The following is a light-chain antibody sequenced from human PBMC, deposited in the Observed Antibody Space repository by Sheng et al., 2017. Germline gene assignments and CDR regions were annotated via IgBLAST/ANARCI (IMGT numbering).Light chain of an antibody. J-gene: IGKJ1*01. CDR3: QQYDGYSLTWT. CDR1: QGISSW. V-gene: IGKV1D-16*01. Sequence: DIQMTQSPSSVSSSVGDRVTITCRASQGISSWLAWYQQKPGKAPKLLIYAASSLQSGVPSRFSGSGSGTEFTLTINSLQPDDFGTYYCQQYDGYSLTWTFGQGTKVEIK. CDR2: AAS.